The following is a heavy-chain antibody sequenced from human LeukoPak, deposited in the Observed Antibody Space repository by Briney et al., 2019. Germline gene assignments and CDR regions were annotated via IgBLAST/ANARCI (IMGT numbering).Heavy chain of an antibody. Sequence: SVKVSCKASGDTFSSHAISWVRQAPGQGLEWMGEIIPIFGTTNYAQKFQGRVTITTDDSTSTAYMDLSSLTSEDTAVYYCARGSWDDVGYYYYYMDVWGKGTTVTVSS. CDR2: IIPIFGTT. J-gene: IGHJ6*03. CDR1: GDTFSSHA. D-gene: IGHD1-1*01. V-gene: IGHV1-69*05. CDR3: ARGSWDDVGYYYYYMDV.